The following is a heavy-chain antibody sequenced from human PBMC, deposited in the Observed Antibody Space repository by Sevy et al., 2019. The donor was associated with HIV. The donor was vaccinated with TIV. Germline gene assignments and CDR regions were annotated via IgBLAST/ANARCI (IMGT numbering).Heavy chain of an antibody. CDR1: GFTFSSYW. J-gene: IGHJ4*02. CDR2: IKQDMSEK. Sequence: GGSLRLSCAASGFTFSSYWITWVRQAPGKGLEWVANIKQDMSEKYYVDSVKGRFTISRDNARNLLYLQMNSLRAEDTAVYYCAKEPYYYDSSPGYWGQGTLVTVSS. V-gene: IGHV3-7*03. D-gene: IGHD3-22*01. CDR3: AKEPYYYDSSPGY.